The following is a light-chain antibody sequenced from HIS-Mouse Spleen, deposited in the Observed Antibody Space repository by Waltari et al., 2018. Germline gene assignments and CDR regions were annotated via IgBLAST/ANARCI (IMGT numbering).Light chain of an antibody. CDR3: QVWDSSSDHVV. CDR1: NIGSKS. Sequence: SYVLTQPPSVSVAPGKTARITCGGNNIGSKSVHWYQQKPGQAPVLVVYDDSHRPSGVPEGFSGSNSGNTATLTISRVEAGDEADYYCQVWDSSSDHVVFGGGTKLTVL. V-gene: IGLV3-21*03. CDR2: DDS. J-gene: IGLJ2*01.